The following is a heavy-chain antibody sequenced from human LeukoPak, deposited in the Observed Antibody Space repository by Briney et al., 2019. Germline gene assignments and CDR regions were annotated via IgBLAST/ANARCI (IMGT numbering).Heavy chain of an antibody. J-gene: IGHJ6*03. CDR1: GGSISSGDYY. V-gene: IGHV4-61*08. CDR2: IYYSGST. Sequence: PSQTLSLTCTVSGGSISSGDYYWSWIRQPPGKGLEWIGYIYYSGSTNYNPSLKSRVTISVDTSKNQFSLKLSSVTAADTAVYYCAMEGPQGIYCSSTSCTAPDYYMDVWGKGTTVTVSS. D-gene: IGHD2-2*01. CDR3: AMEGPQGIYCSSTSCTAPDYYMDV.